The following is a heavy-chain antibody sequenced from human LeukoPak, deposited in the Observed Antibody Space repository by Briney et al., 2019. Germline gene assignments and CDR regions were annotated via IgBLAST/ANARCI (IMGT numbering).Heavy chain of an antibody. Sequence: GGSLRLSCAASGFTFSSYGMHWVRQAPGKGLEWVGFIRSKAYDETTDYAASVKGRFTISRDDSKSIAYLQMNSLKSDDTAVYYCSVDIGDYWGQGTLVTVSS. CDR2: IRSKAYDETT. J-gene: IGHJ4*02. D-gene: IGHD2-2*03. CDR3: SVDIGDY. CDR1: GFTFSSYG. V-gene: IGHV3-49*04.